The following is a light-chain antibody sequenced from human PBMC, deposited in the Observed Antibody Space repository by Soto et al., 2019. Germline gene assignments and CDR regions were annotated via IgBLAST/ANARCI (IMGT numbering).Light chain of an antibody. Sequence: QSALTQPRSVSGSPGQSVAISCTGTSSDIGGYNYVSWFQQHPGKAPKLMIYDVSKWPSGVPDRFSGSKSGNTASLTISGLQAEGEADYYCCSYAGTYTYVFGTGTKSPS. CDR2: DVS. J-gene: IGLJ1*01. CDR3: CSYAGTYTYV. V-gene: IGLV2-11*01. CDR1: SSDIGGYNY.